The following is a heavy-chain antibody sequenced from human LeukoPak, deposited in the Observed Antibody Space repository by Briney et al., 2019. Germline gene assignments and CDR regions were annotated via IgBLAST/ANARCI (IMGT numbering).Heavy chain of an antibody. V-gene: IGHV4-4*07. CDR2: IHAIGST. D-gene: IGHD4-17*01. CDR1: GGPMSDSY. J-gene: IGHJ4*02. Sequence: SETLSLTCTVSGGPMSDSYWYWIRHSAATGMEWIGRIHAIGSTNYNPSLKSRVIISLDTSKNQFSLSLSAVTAADTAVYYCAGYQRTGLSATGLDYWGQGILVTVSS. CDR3: AGYQRTGLSATGLDY.